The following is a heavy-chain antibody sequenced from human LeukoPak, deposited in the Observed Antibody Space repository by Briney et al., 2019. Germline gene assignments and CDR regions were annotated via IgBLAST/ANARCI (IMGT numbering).Heavy chain of an antibody. CDR2: ISSGGDTT. J-gene: IGHJ4*02. Sequence: GGSLRLSCAASGFSFSDYYMTWIRQAPGKGLEWVSYISSGGDTTYYADSVKGRFTISRDNSKNTLYLQMNSLRAEDTAVYYCAKDDRWLQFCCWGQGTLVTVSA. CDR1: GFSFSDYY. V-gene: IGHV3-11*01. D-gene: IGHD5-24*01. CDR3: AKDDRWLQFCC.